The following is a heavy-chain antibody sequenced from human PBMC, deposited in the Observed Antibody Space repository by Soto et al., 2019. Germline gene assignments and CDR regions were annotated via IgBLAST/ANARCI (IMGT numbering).Heavy chain of an antibody. CDR2: IRSKAYGGTT. J-gene: IGHJ4*02. V-gene: IGHV3-49*04. CDR1: GLTLCDYA. Sequence: ALRLSCRASGLTLCDYAMSCVRQAPGNGLEWLGFIRSKAYGGTTEYAASVKGRFTISRDDSKSIAYLQMNSLKTEDTAVYYCTRDTVTPSFGDYWGQGSLVTVSS. CDR3: TRDTVTPSFGDY. D-gene: IGHD4-17*01.